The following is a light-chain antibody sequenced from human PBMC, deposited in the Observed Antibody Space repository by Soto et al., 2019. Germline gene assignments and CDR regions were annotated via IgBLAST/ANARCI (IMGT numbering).Light chain of an antibody. CDR2: GAS. CDR3: QQYGSSPWT. CDR1: QSVSSSY. J-gene: IGKJ1*01. Sequence: IVLTQAPGTLSLFPGERATLSCRASQSVSSSYLAWYQQKPGQAPRPLIYGASSRAIGIPDRFSGSGSGTDFTLTISRLEPEDFAVYYCQQYGSSPWTFGQGTKVDIK. V-gene: IGKV3-20*01.